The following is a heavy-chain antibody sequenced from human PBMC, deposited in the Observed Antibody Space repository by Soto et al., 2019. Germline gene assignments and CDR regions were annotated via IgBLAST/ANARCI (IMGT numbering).Heavy chain of an antibody. D-gene: IGHD6-19*01. CDR1: GFPFSAYD. V-gene: IGHV3-33*01. CDR3: SWEGNGWTGGDD. J-gene: IGHJ4*02. CDR2: LWRDGSKV. Sequence: GWSLSLSCASAGFPFSAYDMHWVLQAPGKRLEWVAVLWRDGSKVYYADSVKGRFIISRDNYKNTLYLEMNSLRVEDTAVYYCSWEGNGWTGGDDWGQGTLVT.